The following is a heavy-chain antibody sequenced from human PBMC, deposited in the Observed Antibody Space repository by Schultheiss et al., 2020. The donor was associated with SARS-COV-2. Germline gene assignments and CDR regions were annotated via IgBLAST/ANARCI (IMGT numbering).Heavy chain of an antibody. D-gene: IGHD2-2*02. Sequence: SQTLSLTCTVSGGSISSSSYYWGWIRQPPGKGLEWIGYIYYSGSTYYNPSLKSRVTISVDTSKNQFSLKLSSVTAADTAVYYCARGGYCSSTSCYKAMWFDPWGQGTLVTVSS. CDR1: GGSISSSSYY. J-gene: IGHJ5*02. CDR2: IYYSGST. CDR3: ARGGYCSSTSCYKAMWFDP. V-gene: IGHV4-31*03.